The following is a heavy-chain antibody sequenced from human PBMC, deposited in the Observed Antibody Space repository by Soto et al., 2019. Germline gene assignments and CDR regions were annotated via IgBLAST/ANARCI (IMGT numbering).Heavy chain of an antibody. V-gene: IGHV3-30*18. D-gene: IGHD3-22*01. CDR1: GFTFSSYG. Sequence: GSLRLSCAASGFTFSSYGMHWVRQAPGKGLEWVAVISYDGSNKYYADSVKGRFTISRDNSKNTLYLQMNSLRAEDTAVYYCAKDRVDHYYDSSGYYSYYYYYGMDVWGQGTTVTVSS. CDR2: ISYDGSNK. CDR3: AKDRVDHYYDSSGYYSYYYYYGMDV. J-gene: IGHJ6*02.